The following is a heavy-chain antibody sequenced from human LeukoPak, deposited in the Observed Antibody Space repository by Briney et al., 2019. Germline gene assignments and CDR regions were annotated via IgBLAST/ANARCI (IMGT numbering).Heavy chain of an antibody. CDR3: ARVFYDILTTYGISVS. Sequence: GGSLRLSCDVSGFTVSSSYMSWVRQAPGKGLEWVSVIYAGGTTYYADSVKGRFTISRHNSKNTLYLQMNSLRADDTAVYYCARVFYDILTTYGISVSWGEGTLVTVSS. V-gene: IGHV3-53*04. CDR2: IYAGGTT. J-gene: IGHJ4*02. CDR1: GFTVSSSY. D-gene: IGHD3-9*01.